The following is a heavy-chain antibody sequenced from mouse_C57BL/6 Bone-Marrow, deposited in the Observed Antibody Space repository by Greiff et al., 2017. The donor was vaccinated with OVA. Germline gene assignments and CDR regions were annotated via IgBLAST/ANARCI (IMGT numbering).Heavy chain of an antibody. CDR3: ARGNYGNYFYAMDY. J-gene: IGHJ4*01. V-gene: IGHV1-81*01. CDR1: GYTFTSYG. CDR2: IYPRSGNT. Sequence: LVESGAELARPGASVKLTCKASGYTFTSYGISWVKQRTGQGLEWIGEIYPRSGNTYYNEKFKGKATLTADKSSSTAYMELRSLTSEDSAVYFCARGNYGNYFYAMDYWGQGTSVTVSS. D-gene: IGHD2-1*01.